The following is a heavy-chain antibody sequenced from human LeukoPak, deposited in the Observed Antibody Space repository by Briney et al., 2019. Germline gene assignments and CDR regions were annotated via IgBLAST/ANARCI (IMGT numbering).Heavy chain of an antibody. CDR1: GYSFTSYW. J-gene: IGHJ4*02. CDR2: IWPDDSDT. Sequence: GESLQISCKGSGYSFTSYWIGWVRQMPGKGLERMGIIWPDDSDTRYSPSFQGQVIISADKSISTTYLQWSSLKASDTAMYYCARQSTSRPYYFDYWGQGTLVTVSS. CDR3: ARQSTSRPYYFDY. V-gene: IGHV5-51*01. D-gene: IGHD2-2*01.